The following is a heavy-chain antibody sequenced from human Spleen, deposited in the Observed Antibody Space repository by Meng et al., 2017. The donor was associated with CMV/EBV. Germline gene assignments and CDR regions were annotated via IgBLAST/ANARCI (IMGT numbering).Heavy chain of an antibody. V-gene: IGHV3-23*01. CDR3: AKGGFGVVTFFDY. J-gene: IGHJ4*02. Sequence: ASGFTLGNDARNWVRQAPGKGLEWVSGIVPDGGSTYYAGSVKGRFTISRDNSKDTLYLQMSSLRAEDMAVYYCAKGGFGVVTFFDYWGQGTLVTVSS. CDR1: GFTLGNDA. D-gene: IGHD3-3*01. CDR2: IVPDGGST.